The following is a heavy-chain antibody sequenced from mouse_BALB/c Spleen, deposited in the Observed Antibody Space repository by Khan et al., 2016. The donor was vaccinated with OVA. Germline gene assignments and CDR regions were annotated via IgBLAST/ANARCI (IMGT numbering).Heavy chain of an antibody. Sequence: EVELVESGGGLVQPGGSLKLSCATSGFTFSDYYMYWVRQTPEKRLEWVAYLSNRGTTTYYPDTVRGRFTISRDTAKNTLYLQMSRLESEDTAMYYCAREGYDGGLAYWGQGTLVTVAA. CDR1: GFTFSDYY. J-gene: IGHJ3*01. V-gene: IGHV5-12*02. D-gene: IGHD2-3*01. CDR2: LSNRGTTT. CDR3: AREGYDGGLAY.